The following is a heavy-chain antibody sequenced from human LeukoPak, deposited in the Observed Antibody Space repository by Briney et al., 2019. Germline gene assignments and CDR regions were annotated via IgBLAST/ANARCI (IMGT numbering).Heavy chain of an antibody. CDR1: GGSISSSSYY. CDR2: IYYSGST. Sequence: SETLSLTCTVSGGSISSSSYYWGWIRQPPGKGLEWIGSIYYSGSTYYNPSLKSRVTIPVDTSKNQFSLKLSSVTAADTAVYYCARKSVLRYFDWYGPQTNVDYWGQGTLVTVSS. CDR3: ARKSVLRYFDWYGPQTNVDY. V-gene: IGHV4-39*01. D-gene: IGHD3-9*01. J-gene: IGHJ4*02.